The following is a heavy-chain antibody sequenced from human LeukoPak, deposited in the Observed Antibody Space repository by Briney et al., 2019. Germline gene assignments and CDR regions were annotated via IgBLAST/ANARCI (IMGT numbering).Heavy chain of an antibody. CDR2: IIPLSGTT. Sequence: GASVKVSCKASGYTFTGYYMHWVRQAPGQGLEWMGGIIPLSGTTSYAQKFQGRITITADESTSTAYMELSSLRSEDTAVYYCARDFDCSVGNCYAFDYWGQGTLVTVSS. D-gene: IGHD2-15*01. CDR1: GYTFTGYY. CDR3: ARDFDCSVGNCYAFDY. J-gene: IGHJ4*02. V-gene: IGHV1-69*13.